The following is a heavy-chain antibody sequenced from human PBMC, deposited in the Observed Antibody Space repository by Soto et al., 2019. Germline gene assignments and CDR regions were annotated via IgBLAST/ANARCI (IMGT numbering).Heavy chain of an antibody. CDR2: MNPDTGDA. CDR3: ARSGTVLRGLISL. J-gene: IGHJ6*02. D-gene: IGHD3-10*01. CDR1: GYTFTSYH. Sequence: QVQLVQSGAEVVKPGASVKVSCKASGYTFTSYHINWVRQATGQGLEWMGWMNPDTGDAGYTQSFQGRVTLTRNTTIGTAYLELLSLTSADTALYSCARSGTVLRGLISLGGQGTTVTVSS. V-gene: IGHV1-8*01.